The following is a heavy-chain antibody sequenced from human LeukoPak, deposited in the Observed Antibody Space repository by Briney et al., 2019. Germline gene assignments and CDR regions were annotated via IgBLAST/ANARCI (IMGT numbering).Heavy chain of an antibody. Sequence: GGSLRLSCAASGFTFSSYAMYWVRQAPGKGLEWAAVISYAGSNKYYADSVKGRFTISRDNSKNTLYLQMNSLRAEDTAVYYCARDDCSGGSCFYVYWGQGTLVTVSS. J-gene: IGHJ4*02. D-gene: IGHD2-15*01. CDR2: ISYAGSNK. V-gene: IGHV3-30-3*01. CDR1: GFTFSSYA. CDR3: ARDDCSGGSCFYVY.